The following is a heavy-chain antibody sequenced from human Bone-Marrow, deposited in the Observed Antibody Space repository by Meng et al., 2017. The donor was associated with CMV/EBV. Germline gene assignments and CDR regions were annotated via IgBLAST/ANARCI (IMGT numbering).Heavy chain of an antibody. V-gene: IGHV1-69*05. CDR2: IIPIFGTA. Sequence: SVKVSCKASGGTFSSYAISWVRQAPGQGLEWMGGIIPIFGTANYAQKFQGRVTITTDESTSTAYMELSSLRSEDTAVYYCARQVAVTIFGVVTSDAFDIWGQGTMVTVSS. J-gene: IGHJ3*02. CDR1: GGTFSSYA. CDR3: ARQVAVTIFGVVTSDAFDI. D-gene: IGHD3-3*01.